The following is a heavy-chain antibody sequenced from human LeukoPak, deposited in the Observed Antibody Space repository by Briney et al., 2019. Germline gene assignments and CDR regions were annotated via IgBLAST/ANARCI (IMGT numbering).Heavy chain of an antibody. J-gene: IGHJ4*02. CDR3: VRGDIVYSGLMEY. CDR2: LNNDGSST. V-gene: IGHV3-74*01. CDR1: GFTFSSYW. Sequence: GGSLRLSCAASGFTFSSYWMHWVRQAPGKGLVWVSRLNNDGSSTSYADSVKGRFTIFRDNAKNTLYLQMNSLRAKDTAVYYCVRGDIVYSGLMEYWGQGTLVTVSS. D-gene: IGHD2-15*01.